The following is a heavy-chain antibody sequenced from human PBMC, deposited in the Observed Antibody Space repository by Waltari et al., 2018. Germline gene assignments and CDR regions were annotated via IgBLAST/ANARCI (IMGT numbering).Heavy chain of an antibody. CDR3: ARRGITGTTRAFDI. V-gene: IGHV4-38-2*01. Sequence: QVQLQESGPGLVKPSETLSLTCAVSGYSISSGYYWGWIRQPPGKGLEWIGSIYHSGSTYYNPSLKSRVTISVDTSKNQFSLKLSSVTAADTAVYYCARRGITGTTRAFDIWGQGTMVTVSS. D-gene: IGHD1-7*01. CDR1: GYSISSGYY. CDR2: IYHSGST. J-gene: IGHJ3*02.